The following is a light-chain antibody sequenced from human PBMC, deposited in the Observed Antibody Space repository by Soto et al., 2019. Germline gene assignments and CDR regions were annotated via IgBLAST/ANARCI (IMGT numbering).Light chain of an antibody. Sequence: EIVLTPSPDTLSLSPGERATLSCRASQSVTYDQLAWYRQTPGQAPRLLIYGASSRAAGIPDRFSGSGSGTDFTLTISRLEPEDFVVYHCQQYGDLPPTFGQGTKV. V-gene: IGKV3-20*01. CDR3: QQYGDLPPT. CDR1: QSVTYDQ. J-gene: IGKJ1*01. CDR2: GAS.